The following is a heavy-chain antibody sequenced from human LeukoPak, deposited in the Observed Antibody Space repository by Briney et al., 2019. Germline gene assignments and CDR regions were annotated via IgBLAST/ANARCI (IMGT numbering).Heavy chain of an antibody. J-gene: IGHJ4*02. Sequence: PGGSLRLSCAASGFTFSTYFMGWVRQAPVKGLEWVSAISGSGRNTYYADSVKGRFTISRDNSKNTLYLQMDSLRAEDTAAHYCATNYYDSSGYFPDFDYWGQGALVSVSS. CDR2: ISGSGRNT. D-gene: IGHD3-22*01. CDR3: ATNYYDSSGYFPDFDY. V-gene: IGHV3-23*01. CDR1: GFTFSTYF.